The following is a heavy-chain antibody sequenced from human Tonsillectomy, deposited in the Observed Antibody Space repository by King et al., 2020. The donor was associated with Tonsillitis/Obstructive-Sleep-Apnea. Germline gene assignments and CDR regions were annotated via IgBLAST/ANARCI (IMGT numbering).Heavy chain of an antibody. CDR2: ISYDGSNK. CDR1: GFTFSSYA. CDR3: AGEYCSGGSCFDY. J-gene: IGHJ4*02. D-gene: IGHD2-15*01. Sequence: VQLVESGGGVVQPGRSLRLSCAASGFTFSSYAMHWVRQAPGKGLEWVAVISYDGSNKYYADSVKGRFTISRDNSKNTLYLQMNSLRAEDTAVYYCAGEYCSGGSCFDYWGQGTLVTVSS. V-gene: IGHV3-30*04.